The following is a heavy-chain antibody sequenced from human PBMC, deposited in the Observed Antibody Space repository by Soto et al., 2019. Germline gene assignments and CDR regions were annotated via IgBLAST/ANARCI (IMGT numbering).Heavy chain of an antibody. CDR1: GFTFPKYH. CDR3: VRGGYSSSWERLDP. CDR2: ISHDGVTK. J-gene: IGHJ5*02. D-gene: IGHD4-4*01. V-gene: IGHV3-30*13. Sequence: PGGSLRLSCAASGFTFPKYHMHWVRQTPDKGLEWLAVISHDGVTKNSADSVKGRFSVSRDNSRNRLYLEMNSLRTEDTAMYYCVRGGYSSSWERLDPWGQGTLVTVSS.